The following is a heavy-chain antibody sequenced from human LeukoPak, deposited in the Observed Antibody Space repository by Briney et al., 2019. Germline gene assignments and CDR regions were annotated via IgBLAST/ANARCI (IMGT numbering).Heavy chain of an antibody. CDR1: GFTFSSYG. CDR2: ISWNSGSI. Sequence: GGSLRLSCAASGFTFSSYGMHWVRQAPGKGLEWVSGISWNSGSIGYADSVKGRFTISRDNAKNSLYLQMNSLRAEDTALYYCAKSRTAAGTPYFDYWGQGTLVTVSS. J-gene: IGHJ4*02. CDR3: AKSRTAAGTPYFDY. D-gene: IGHD6-13*01. V-gene: IGHV3-9*01.